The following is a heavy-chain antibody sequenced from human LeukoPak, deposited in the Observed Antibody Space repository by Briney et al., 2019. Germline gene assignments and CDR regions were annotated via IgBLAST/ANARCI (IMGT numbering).Heavy chain of an antibody. CDR2: ISDSGDAT. V-gene: IGHV3-23*01. J-gene: IGHJ4*02. D-gene: IGHD4-23*01. Sequence: GGSLRLSCAASGFTFSSYAMTWVRQAPGKGLEWVSAISDSGDATYYADSVKGRFTISRDNSKNTLYLQMNSLRAEDTAVYYCAPGTTVVTPSFDYWGQGTLVTVSS. CDR3: APGTTVVTPSFDY. CDR1: GFTFSSYA.